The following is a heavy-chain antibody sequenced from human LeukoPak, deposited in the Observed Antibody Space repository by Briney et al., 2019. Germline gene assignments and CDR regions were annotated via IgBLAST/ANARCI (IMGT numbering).Heavy chain of an antibody. D-gene: IGHD3-10*01. V-gene: IGHV4-59*01. J-gene: IGHJ5*02. CDR2: IYYSGIT. CDR3: ARVNRGVPWWFDP. Sequence: SETLSLTCTVSGGSISSYYWSWIRQPPGKGLEWIGYIYYSGITNFNPSLTSRVTASVDTSNNQFSLNLSSVTAADTAVYYCARVNRGVPWWFDPWGQGTLVTVSS. CDR1: GGSISSYY.